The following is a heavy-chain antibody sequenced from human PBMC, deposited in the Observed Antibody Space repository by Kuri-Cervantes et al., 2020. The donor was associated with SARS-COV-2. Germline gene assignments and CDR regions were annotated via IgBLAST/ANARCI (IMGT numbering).Heavy chain of an antibody. CDR3: ARGLYGTNLWIYYYMDV. Sequence: ASVKVSCKASGYTFTNYDINWVRQAPGQGLEWMGWMNPNTGNTGFLQKFQGRVTMTSDTSLTTAYMELSSLRSEDTAVYYCARGLYGTNLWIYYYMDVWGKGTTVTVSS. D-gene: IGHD2-8*01. J-gene: IGHJ6*03. CDR2: MNPNTGNT. CDR1: GYTFTNYD. V-gene: IGHV1-8*01.